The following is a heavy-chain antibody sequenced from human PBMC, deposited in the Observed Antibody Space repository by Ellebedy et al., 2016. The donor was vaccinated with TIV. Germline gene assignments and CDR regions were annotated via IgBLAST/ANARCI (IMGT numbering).Heavy chain of an antibody. J-gene: IGHJ5*02. D-gene: IGHD2/OR15-2a*01. CDR2: ISAFNGDT. CDR1: GYKFTSYG. Sequence: ASVKVSCKASGYKFTSYGISWVRQAPGQGLEWMGWISAFNGDTNYAQKFQGRVTMTTDTLTSTAYMELRSLRSDETAAYYCARGFYERFDPWGQGTLVTVSS. CDR3: ARGFYERFDP. V-gene: IGHV1-18*04.